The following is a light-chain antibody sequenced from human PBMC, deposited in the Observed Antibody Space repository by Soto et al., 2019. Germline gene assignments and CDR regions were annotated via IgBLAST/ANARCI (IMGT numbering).Light chain of an antibody. CDR2: KAS. Sequence: DIQMTQSPSTLSGSVGDRVTITCRASQTISSWLAWYQQKPVKAPKLLIYKASTLKSGVPSRFSGSGSGTEFTLNISSLQPDDFATYYCQHYNSYSEAFGQGTKVEL. CDR3: QHYNSYSEA. J-gene: IGKJ1*01. V-gene: IGKV1-5*03. CDR1: QTISSW.